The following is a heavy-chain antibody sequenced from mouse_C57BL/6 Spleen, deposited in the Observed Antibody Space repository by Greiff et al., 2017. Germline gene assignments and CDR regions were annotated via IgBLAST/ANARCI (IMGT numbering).Heavy chain of an antibody. CDR2: INPNIGAT. CDR1: GYTFTDYN. V-gene: IGHV1-18*01. D-gene: IGHD1-1*01. CDR3: ARWGESRWFAY. Sequence: EVQLQQSGPELVKPGASVKIPCKAPGYTFTDYNMDRVTQSHGKSLEWTGDINPNIGATSYHQKFKGKATLTVAKASSTASMALRSLTSEYTAVYYCARWGESRWFAYWGQGTRVTVAA. J-gene: IGHJ3*01.